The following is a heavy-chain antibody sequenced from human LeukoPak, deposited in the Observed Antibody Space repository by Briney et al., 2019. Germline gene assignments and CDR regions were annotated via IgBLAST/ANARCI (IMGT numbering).Heavy chain of an antibody. V-gene: IGHV4-59*08. CDR3: ARYRSSGLDY. CDR1: GVSINSYY. CDR2: IYYTGRT. Sequence: SETLSLTCTVSGVSINSYYWSWIRQPPGKGLEWIGYIYYTGRTSYNPSLKSRVTISVDTSKNQFSLILSSVTAADTAVYYCARYRSSGLDYWGQGTLVTVSS. D-gene: IGHD6-6*01. J-gene: IGHJ4*02.